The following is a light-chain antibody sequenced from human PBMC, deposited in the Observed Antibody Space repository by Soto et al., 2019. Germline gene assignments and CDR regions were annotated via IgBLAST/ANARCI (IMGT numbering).Light chain of an antibody. CDR1: KLGDKY. CDR2: LDV. CDR3: QAWDSSTNWV. J-gene: IGLJ3*02. Sequence: SSELTQPPSVSVSPGQTASITCSGDKLGDKYACWYQQKPGQSPVLVIYLDVKRPSGIPERFSGSNSGNTATLTISGTQAMDEADYYCQAWDSSTNWVFGGGTQLTVL. V-gene: IGLV3-1*01.